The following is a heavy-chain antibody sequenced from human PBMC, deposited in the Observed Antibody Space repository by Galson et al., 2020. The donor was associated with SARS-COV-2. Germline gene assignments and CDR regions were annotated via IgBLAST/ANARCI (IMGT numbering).Heavy chain of an antibody. Sequence: GESLKISCAASGFTFSSYAMHWVRQAPGKGLEWVAVISYDGSNKYYADSVKGRFTISRDNSKNTLYLQMNSLRAEDTAVYYCARGGGSYYSPADYWGQGTLVTVSS. V-gene: IGHV3-30-3*01. CDR2: ISYDGSNK. CDR3: ARGGGSYYSPADY. CDR1: GFTFSSYA. J-gene: IGHJ4*02. D-gene: IGHD1-26*01.